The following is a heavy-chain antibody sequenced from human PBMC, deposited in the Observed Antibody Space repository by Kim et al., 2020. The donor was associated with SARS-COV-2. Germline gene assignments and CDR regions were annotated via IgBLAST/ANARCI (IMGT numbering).Heavy chain of an antibody. CDR2: IIPIFGTA. CDR3: ARDIWGTLLRKSNWFDP. D-gene: IGHD3-16*01. CDR1: GGTFSSYA. V-gene: IGHV1-69*13. Sequence: SVKVSCKASGGTFSSYAISWVRQAPGQGLEWMGGIIPIFGTANYAQKFQGRVTITADESTSTAYMELSSLRSEDTAVYYCARDIWGTLLRKSNWFDPWGQGTLVTVSS. J-gene: IGHJ5*02.